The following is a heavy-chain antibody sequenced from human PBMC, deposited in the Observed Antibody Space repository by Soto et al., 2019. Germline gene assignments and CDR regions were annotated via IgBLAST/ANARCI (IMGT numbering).Heavy chain of an antibody. J-gene: IGHJ4*02. CDR3: AKDFGHCTNGVCYLFVFDY. Sequence: GWSLRLSCAASGFTFSSYAMSWVRQAPGKGLEWVSAISGSGGSTYYADSVKGRFTISRDNSKNTLYLQMNSLRAEDTAVYYCAKDFGHCTNGVCYLFVFDYWGQGTLVTVSS. CDR2: ISGSGGST. CDR1: GFTFSSYA. D-gene: IGHD2-8*01. V-gene: IGHV3-23*01.